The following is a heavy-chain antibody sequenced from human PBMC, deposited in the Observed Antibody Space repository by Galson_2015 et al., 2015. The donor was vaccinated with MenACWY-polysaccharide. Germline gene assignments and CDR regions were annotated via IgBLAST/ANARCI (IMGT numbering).Heavy chain of an antibody. CDR1: GFTFSGYD. CDR3: GRAPTRGEFPFSGWYIDY. Sequence: SLRLSCAASGFTFSGYDMNWVRQAPGKGLEWVSSISSSTSYIYYADSVKGRFTISRDNAKNSLYLQMNSLRAEDTAVYYCGRAPTRGEFPFSGWYIDYWGQGSLVTVSS. V-gene: IGHV3-21*01. D-gene: IGHD3-16*01. J-gene: IGHJ4*02. CDR2: ISSSTSYI.